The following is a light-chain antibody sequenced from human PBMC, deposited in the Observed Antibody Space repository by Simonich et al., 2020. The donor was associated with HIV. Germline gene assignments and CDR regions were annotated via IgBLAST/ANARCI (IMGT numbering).Light chain of an antibody. V-gene: IGKV4-1*01. CDR2: WAS. CDR3: QQYYSTPQT. CDR1: QSVLYSSNNKNY. J-gene: IGKJ1*01. Sequence: DIVMTQSPDSLAVSPGERATIGCKSSQSVLYSSNNKNYLAWYQQKPGQPPKLLIYWASTRQSGVPDRFSGSGSGTDFTLTISSLQAEDVAVYYCQQYYSTPQTFGQGTKVEIK.